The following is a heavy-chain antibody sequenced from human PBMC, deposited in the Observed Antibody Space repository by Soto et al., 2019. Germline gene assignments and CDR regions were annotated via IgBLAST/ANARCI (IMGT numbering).Heavy chain of an antibody. D-gene: IGHD2-21*01. CDR1: GFTFSDHY. CDR3: TRAGILTTPYYFDY. CDR2: IRNKANSYTT. J-gene: IGHJ4*02. Sequence: EVQLVESGGRLVQPEGSLRLSCAASGFTFSDHYMDWVRQAPGKGLEWVGRIRNKANSYTTEYAASVKGRFTISRDDSXNSLYLQMNSLKTEDSAMYYCTRAGILTTPYYFDYWGQGTLVTVSS. V-gene: IGHV3-72*01.